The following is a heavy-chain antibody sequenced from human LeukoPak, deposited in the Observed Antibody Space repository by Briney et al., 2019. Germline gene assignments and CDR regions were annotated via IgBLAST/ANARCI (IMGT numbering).Heavy chain of an antibody. CDR2: SITIFGTT. J-gene: IGHJ4*02. CDR3: ARLISIAAAGTNFDY. V-gene: IGHV1-69*01. Sequence: GASVKVFCEACRDLFRSYAMMWVRQASGRGLEGVGGSITIFGTTNYAQKSQGRDTITADESTSTAYMELSSLRSEDTAVYYCARLISIAAAGTNFDYWGQGTLVTVSS. CDR1: RDLFRSYA. D-gene: IGHD6-13*01.